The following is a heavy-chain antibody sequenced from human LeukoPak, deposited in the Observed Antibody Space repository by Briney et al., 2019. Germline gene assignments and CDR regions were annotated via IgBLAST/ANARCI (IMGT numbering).Heavy chain of an antibody. CDR3: AKEYCSTTSCYFGIDY. D-gene: IGHD2-2*01. J-gene: IGHJ4*02. Sequence: PGGSLRLSCAASGFTFSSYGMHWVRQAPGKGLEWVAVIWYDGSNKYYADSVKGRFTISRDNSKNTLYLQMNSLRAEDTAVYYCAKEYCSTTSCYFGIDYWGQGTLVTVSS. CDR1: GFTFSSYG. V-gene: IGHV3-33*06. CDR2: IWYDGSNK.